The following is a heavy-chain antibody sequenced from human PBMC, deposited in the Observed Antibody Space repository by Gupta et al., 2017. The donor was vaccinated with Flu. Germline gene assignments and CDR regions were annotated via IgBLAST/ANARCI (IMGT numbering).Heavy chain of an antibody. J-gene: IGHJ6*02. V-gene: IGHV3-72*01. CDR2: TRNKANSYTT. Sequence: EVQLVESGGGLVQPGGSLRLSCAASGFTFSDHYMDWVRQAPGKGLEWVGRTRNKANSYTTEYAASVKGRFTISRDDSKNSLYLQMNSLKTEDTAVYYCAREIYGDYYYGMDVWGQGTTVTVSS. D-gene: IGHD4-17*01. CDR1: GFTFSDHY. CDR3: AREIYGDYYYGMDV.